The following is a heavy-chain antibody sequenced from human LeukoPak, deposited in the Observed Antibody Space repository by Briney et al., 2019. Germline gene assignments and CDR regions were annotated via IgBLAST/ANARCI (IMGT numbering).Heavy chain of an antibody. CDR2: LSGSGGST. CDR1: EFTFNNYA. D-gene: IGHD1-26*01. V-gene: IGHV3-23*01. CDR3: ARGPPRPRYYYYFYYMDV. Sequence: PGGSLRLSCAGSEFTFNNYAMSWVRQAPGKGLEWVSALSGSGGSTYYADSVKGRFTISRDNSKNMLYLQMNSLRAEDTAVYYCARGPPRPRYYYYFYYMDVWGKGTTVTISS. J-gene: IGHJ6*03.